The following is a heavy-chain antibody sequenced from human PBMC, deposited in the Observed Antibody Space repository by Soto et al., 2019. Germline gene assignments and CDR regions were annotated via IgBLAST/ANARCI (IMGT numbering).Heavy chain of an antibody. J-gene: IGHJ6*02. CDR1: GGSFSGYY. Sequence: LSETLCLTCAAYGGSFSGYYWCRIRQPPGKGREWQGESNHRGRPNYNQSLKSRGTIPVDTSKNTVSQKLSTVTDADTAAYYYARAHRPLVSSHSLDNWGQGTTVTVSS. CDR3: ARAHRPLVSSHSLDN. CDR2: SNHRGRP. D-gene: IGHD2-8*01. V-gene: IGHV4-34*01.